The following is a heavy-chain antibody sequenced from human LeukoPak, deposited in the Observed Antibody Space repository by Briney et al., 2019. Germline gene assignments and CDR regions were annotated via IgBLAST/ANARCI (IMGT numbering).Heavy chain of an antibody. CDR2: TRSKARGYTT. V-gene: IGHV3-72*01. Sequence: QPGGSLRLSCATPGFTFSDHYMDWVRQAPGKGLEWVARTRSKARGYTTEYAASVKGRFTVSRDESMNSLYLQMNSLKTEDTAVYYCARGPTVTFNYHYGMDVWGQGTTVTVSS. J-gene: IGHJ6*02. CDR3: ARGPTVTFNYHYGMDV. CDR1: GFTFSDHY. D-gene: IGHD4-17*01.